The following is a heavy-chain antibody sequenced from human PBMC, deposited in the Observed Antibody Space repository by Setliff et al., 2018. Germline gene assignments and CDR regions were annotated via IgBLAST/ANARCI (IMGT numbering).Heavy chain of an antibody. CDR1: GFTFTTAW. Sequence: PGGSLSLSCAASGFTFTTAWMTWVRQAPGKGLEWVGRIKSNVDGGTAHYAAPVEGRLTISRDDSKTALYLQMDNMKTEDTAVYYCTTVGLRGPFGWGQGTLVTVS. CDR3: TTVGLRGPFG. CDR2: IKSNVDGGTA. D-gene: IGHD3-10*01. J-gene: IGHJ4*02. V-gene: IGHV3-15*01.